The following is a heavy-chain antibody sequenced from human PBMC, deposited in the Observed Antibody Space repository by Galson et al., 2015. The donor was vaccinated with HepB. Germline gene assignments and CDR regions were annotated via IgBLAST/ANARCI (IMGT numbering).Heavy chain of an antibody. CDR3: ARVQLVYYYYYYGMDV. J-gene: IGHJ6*02. CDR2: INHSGST. CDR1: GGSFSGYY. D-gene: IGHD6-6*01. Sequence: ETLSLTCAVYGGSFSGYYWSWIRQPPGKGLEWIGEINHSGSTNYNPSLKSRVTISVDTSKNQFSLKLSSVTAADTAVYYCARVQLVYYYYYYGMDVWGQGTTVTVSS. V-gene: IGHV4-34*01.